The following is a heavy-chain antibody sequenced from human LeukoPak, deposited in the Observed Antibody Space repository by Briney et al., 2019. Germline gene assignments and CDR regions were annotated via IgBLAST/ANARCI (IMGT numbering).Heavy chain of an antibody. V-gene: IGHV3-64D*09. J-gene: IGHJ4*02. CDR2: ISPNGGST. D-gene: IGHD3-22*01. CDR1: GFNFAGFA. Sequence: GGSLRLSCSPSGFNFAGFAMHWVRQAPGKGLEYVSAISPNGGSTFYADSVKGRVTISRDNSKNTLFLQMSSLRAEDTAVYFCVKERYYYDSTGFQGGFDYWGQGTLVTVSS. CDR3: VKERYYYDSTGFQGGFDY.